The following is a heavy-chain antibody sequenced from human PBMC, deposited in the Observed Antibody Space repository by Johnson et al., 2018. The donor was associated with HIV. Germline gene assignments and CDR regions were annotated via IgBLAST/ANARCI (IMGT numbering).Heavy chain of an antibody. CDR1: GFTFSNAW. Sequence: QVQLVESGGGLVKPGGSLRLSCAASGFTFSNAWMNWVRQAPGKGLEWVAVISYDGSNKYYADSVKGRFTISRDNSKNTLYLQMNSLRVEDTAVYYCARERGISGGFDFWGQGTRVSVSS. CDR3: ARERGISGGFDF. D-gene: IGHD2-15*01. V-gene: IGHV3-30*14. J-gene: IGHJ3*01. CDR2: ISYDGSNK.